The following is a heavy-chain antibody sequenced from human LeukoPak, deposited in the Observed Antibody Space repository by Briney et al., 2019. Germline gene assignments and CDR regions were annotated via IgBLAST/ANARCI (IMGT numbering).Heavy chain of an antibody. Sequence: ASVNVSCKASGFTFTSSAVQWVRQARGQRLEWIGWIVVGSGNTNYAQKFQERVTITRDMSTSTAYMELSSLRSEDTAVYYCARVTTRAIRITMVRGVDYGMDVWGQGTTVTVSS. J-gene: IGHJ6*02. CDR1: GFTFTSSA. CDR3: ARVTTRAIRITMVRGVDYGMDV. V-gene: IGHV1-58*01. CDR2: IVVGSGNT. D-gene: IGHD3-10*01.